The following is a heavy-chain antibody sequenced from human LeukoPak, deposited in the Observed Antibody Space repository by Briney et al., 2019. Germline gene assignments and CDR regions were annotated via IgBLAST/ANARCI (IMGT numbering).Heavy chain of an antibody. CDR2: ISPNSGDT. D-gene: IGHD3-16*02. CDR3: ARGYTGVQGVVDP. Sequence: GASVKVSCKTSGYSFTNYGITWVRQAPGQGLEWMGWISPNSGDTNYAQQFQGRVTMTRDTSINTAYMDLNRLSFDDTAVYFCARGYTGVQGVVDPWGQGTLVTISS. CDR1: GYSFTNYG. V-gene: IGHV1-2*02. J-gene: IGHJ5*02.